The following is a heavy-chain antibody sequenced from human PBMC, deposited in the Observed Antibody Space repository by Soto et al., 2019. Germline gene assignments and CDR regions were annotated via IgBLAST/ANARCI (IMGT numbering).Heavy chain of an antibody. Sequence: SQTLSLTCAISGDSVSSNSAAWNWIRQSPSRGLEWLGRTYYRSKWYNDYAVSVKSRITINPDTSKNQFSLQLNSVTPEDTAVYYCARDRHSSGWFERLNWVDPWGQGTLVTVSS. CDR1: GDSVSSNSAA. CDR2: TYYRSKWYN. CDR3: ARDRHSSGWFERLNWVDP. V-gene: IGHV6-1*01. J-gene: IGHJ5*02. D-gene: IGHD6-19*01.